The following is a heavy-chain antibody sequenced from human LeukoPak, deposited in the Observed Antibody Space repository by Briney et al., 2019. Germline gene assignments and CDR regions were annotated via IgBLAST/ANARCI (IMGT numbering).Heavy chain of an antibody. D-gene: IGHD3-10*01. V-gene: IGHV4-59*08. Sequence: SETLSLTCTVSGGSISSYYWSWIRQPPGKGLEWIGYIYYSGSTNYNPSLKRRVTISVDTSKNQFSLRLSSVTAADTAVYYCARHYSSGSLSLNYYYYMDVWGKGTTVTVSS. CDR2: IYYSGST. J-gene: IGHJ6*03. CDR1: GGSISSYY. CDR3: ARHYSSGSLSLNYYYYMDV.